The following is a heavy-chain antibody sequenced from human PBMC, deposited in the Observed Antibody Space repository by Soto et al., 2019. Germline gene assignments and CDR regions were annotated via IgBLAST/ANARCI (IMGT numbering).Heavy chain of an antibody. V-gene: IGHV3-74*01. D-gene: IGHD3-22*01. CDR3: ARDMGLLHRNYNWFDP. Sequence: EVQLVESGGGLVQPGGSLRLSCAASGFTFSSYWMHWVRQAPGKGLVWVSRINSDGSSTSYADSVKGRFTISRDNAKNKLYLQMNSLRAEDTAVYYCARDMGLLHRNYNWFDPWGQGTLVTVSS. CDR1: GFTFSSYW. J-gene: IGHJ5*02. CDR2: INSDGSST.